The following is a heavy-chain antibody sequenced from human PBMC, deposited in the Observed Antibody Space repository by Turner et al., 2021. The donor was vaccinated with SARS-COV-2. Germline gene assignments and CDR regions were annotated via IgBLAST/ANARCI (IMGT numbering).Heavy chain of an antibody. CDR3: ARVGNGMATHNLFFDY. D-gene: IGHD5-12*01. V-gene: IGHV1-18*01. Sequence: QVQLVQSGAEVKKPGASVKVSCKAYGYTFTSYGISWVRQAPGQGLEWMGWISAYNGNTNYAPKLQGRVTMTTDTSTSTSYMELRSLRSDDTAVYYCARVGNGMATHNLFFDYWGQGTLVTVSS. CDR1: GYTFTSYG. J-gene: IGHJ4*02. CDR2: ISAYNGNT.